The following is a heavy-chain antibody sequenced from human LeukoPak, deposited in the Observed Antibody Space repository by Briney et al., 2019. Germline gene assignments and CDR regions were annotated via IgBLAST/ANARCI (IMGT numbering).Heavy chain of an antibody. V-gene: IGHV6-1*01. CDR2: TYYRSKWYN. CDR3: ASGGIAVAGRNWFDP. Sequence: SQTLSLTCAISGDSASSNSAAWSWIRQSPSRGLEWLGRTYYRSKWYNDYAVSVKSRIIINPDTSKNQFSLQLSSVTPEDTAVYYCASGGIAVAGRNWFDPWGQGTLVTVSS. D-gene: IGHD6-19*01. J-gene: IGHJ5*02. CDR1: GDSASSNSAA.